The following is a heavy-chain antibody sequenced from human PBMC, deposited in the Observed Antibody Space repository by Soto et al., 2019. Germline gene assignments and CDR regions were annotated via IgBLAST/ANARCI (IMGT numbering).Heavy chain of an antibody. CDR1: GGSISSYY. CDR2: IYYSGST. V-gene: IGHV4-59*01. Sequence: SEALSLTCTCAGGSISSYYWSWIRQPPGKGLEWIGYIYYSGSTNYNPSLKSRVTISVDTSKNQFSLKLNSVTAADTAVYYCARVLRFSSGSYYYYYGMDVWGQGTTVTVSS. J-gene: IGHJ6*02. D-gene: IGHD1-26*01. CDR3: ARVLRFSSGSYYYYYGMDV.